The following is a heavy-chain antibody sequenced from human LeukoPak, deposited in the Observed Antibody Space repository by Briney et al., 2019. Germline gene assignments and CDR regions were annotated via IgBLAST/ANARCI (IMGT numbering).Heavy chain of an antibody. J-gene: IGHJ5*02. D-gene: IGHD3-16*01. CDR1: GFTFSTYW. CDR3: GRDLGGRGGA. Sequence: PGGSLRLSCAASGFTFSTYWMHWVRQVPGTGLVWVSRTNEDGSITDYADSVKGRFTISRDNSKDTLYLQMNSLRAEDTAVYYCGRDLGGRGGAWGQGSLVTVSP. CDR2: TNEDGSIT. V-gene: IGHV3-74*01.